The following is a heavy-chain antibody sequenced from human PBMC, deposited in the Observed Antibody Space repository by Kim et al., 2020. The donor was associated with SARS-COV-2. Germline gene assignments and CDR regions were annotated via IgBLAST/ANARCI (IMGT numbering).Heavy chain of an antibody. V-gene: IGHV3-30*04. J-gene: IGHJ3*02. CDR1: GFTFSSYA. CDR3: ARNLHYYDSSGYYLHYAFDI. Sequence: GGSLRLSCAASGFTFSSYAMHWVRQAPGKGLEWVAVISYDGSNKYYADSVKGRFTISRDNSKNTLYLQMNSLRAEDTAVYYCARNLHYYDSSGYYLHYAFDIWGQGTMVTVSS. D-gene: IGHD3-22*01. CDR2: ISYDGSNK.